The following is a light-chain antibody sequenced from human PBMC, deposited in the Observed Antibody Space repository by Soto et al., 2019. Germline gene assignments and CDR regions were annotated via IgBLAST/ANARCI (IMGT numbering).Light chain of an antibody. CDR1: QSVSSNY. J-gene: IGKJ1*01. V-gene: IGKV3-20*01. CDR3: QQYDILPWT. Sequence: EIVLTQSPGTLSLSPGERATLSCRASQSVSSNYLAWYQQKPGQAPRLLIYGASSRAIGIPDRFSGSGSGTDFTLTISRLEPEDFAVYYCQQYDILPWTFGQGTKVEIK. CDR2: GAS.